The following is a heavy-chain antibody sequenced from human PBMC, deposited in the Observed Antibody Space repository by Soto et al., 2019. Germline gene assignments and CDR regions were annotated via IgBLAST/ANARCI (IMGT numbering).Heavy chain of an antibody. CDR3: ERPYCTTTACQAHGIDV. V-gene: IGHV4-4*02. CDR1: GGSISSNIW. D-gene: IGHD4-4*01. CDR2: MHHSGGA. J-gene: IGHJ6*02. Sequence: PSATLSLTCAVSGGSISSNIWWTWVRQAPGKGLEWIGEMHHSGGANYNPPLKSRITISVDTSGNQFSLKLSSVTAADTAVYFFERPYCTTTACQAHGIDVWGQGTTVTVSS.